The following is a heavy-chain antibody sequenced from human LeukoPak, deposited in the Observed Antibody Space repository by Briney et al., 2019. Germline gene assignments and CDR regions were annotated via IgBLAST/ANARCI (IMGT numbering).Heavy chain of an antibody. V-gene: IGHV1-8*01. Sequence: ASVKVSCKDSGYTFTSYDINWVRQATGQGLEWMGWMNPNSGNTGYAQKFQGRVTMTRNTSISTAYMELSSLRSEDTAVYYCARSTGVVVEATCYYYYGMDVWGQGTTVTVSS. D-gene: IGHD2-15*01. CDR1: GYTFTSYD. CDR3: ARSTGVVVEATCYYYYGMDV. CDR2: MNPNSGNT. J-gene: IGHJ6*02.